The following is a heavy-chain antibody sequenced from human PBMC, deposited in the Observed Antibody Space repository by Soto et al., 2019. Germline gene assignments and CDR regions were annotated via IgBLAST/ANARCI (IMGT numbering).Heavy chain of an antibody. Sequence: KTSETLSLTCAVYGGSFSGYYWSWIRQPPGKGLEWIGEINHSGSTNYNPSLKSRVTISVDTSKNQFSLKLSSVTAADTAVYYCARRGPQQWLVIVPWNYFDYWGQGTLVTVSS. V-gene: IGHV4-34*01. CDR2: INHSGST. D-gene: IGHD6-19*01. J-gene: IGHJ4*02. CDR1: GGSFSGYY. CDR3: ARRGPQQWLVIVPWNYFDY.